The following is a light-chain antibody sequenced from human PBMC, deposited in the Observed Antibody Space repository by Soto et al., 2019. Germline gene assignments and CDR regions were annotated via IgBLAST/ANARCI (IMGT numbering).Light chain of an antibody. CDR3: AAWDDSLKGVV. Sequence: QSALTQPPSASGTPGQRVTISCSGSRSNIGNNTVNWYQQLPGTAPKLLIYNDNQRPSGVSDRISGSESDTSASLAISGLQSEDEAEYYCAAWDDSLKGVVFGGGTKVTVL. CDR2: NDN. J-gene: IGLJ2*01. CDR1: RSNIGNNT. V-gene: IGLV1-44*01.